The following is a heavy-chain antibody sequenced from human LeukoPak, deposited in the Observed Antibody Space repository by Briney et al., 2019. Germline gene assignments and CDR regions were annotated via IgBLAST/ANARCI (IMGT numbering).Heavy chain of an antibody. V-gene: IGHV3-53*01. CDR3: ARGKPVTGTPDYYSYGMDV. CDR1: EFTVSSTY. J-gene: IGHJ6*02. Sequence: PGGSLRLSCAVSEFTVSSTYMSWVRQAPGKGLEWVSLMYSFGNTYYADSVKGRFTISRDNSKNTLYLQMNSLRAEDPALYYCARGKPVTGTPDYYSYGMDVWGQGTMVTVSS. CDR2: MYSFGNT. D-gene: IGHD1-20*01.